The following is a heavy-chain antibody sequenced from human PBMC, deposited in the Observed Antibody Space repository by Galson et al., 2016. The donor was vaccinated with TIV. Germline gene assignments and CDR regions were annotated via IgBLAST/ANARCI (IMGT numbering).Heavy chain of an antibody. V-gene: IGHV4-61*09. CDR2: LSSGGTT. CDR1: HGSISSGSYY. J-gene: IGHJ6*02. CDR3: ARGRRGADSWSGYAFHDMDV. D-gene: IGHD3-3*01. Sequence: TLSLTCTVSHGSISSGSYYWTWTRQPAGTGLEWIGHLSSGGTTNYKPSLKGRVTMSLDTSKNQFSLKVTSVTAADTAVYYCARGRRGADSWSGYAFHDMDVWGQGTTVTVSS.